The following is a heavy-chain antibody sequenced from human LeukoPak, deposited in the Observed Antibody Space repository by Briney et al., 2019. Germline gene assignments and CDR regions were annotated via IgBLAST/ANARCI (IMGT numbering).Heavy chain of an antibody. CDR2: TNPINGNT. CDR1: GYTFTSYD. D-gene: IGHD5-18*01. V-gene: IGHV1-8*01. Sequence: AASVKVSCKASGYTFTSYDINWVRQATGQGLEWMGWTNPINGNTGYAQKFQGRVTMTRDTSIRTAYMELSSLRSDDTAVYYCARAPREWGYNHWGQGTLVTVSS. J-gene: IGHJ5*02. CDR3: ARAPREWGYNH.